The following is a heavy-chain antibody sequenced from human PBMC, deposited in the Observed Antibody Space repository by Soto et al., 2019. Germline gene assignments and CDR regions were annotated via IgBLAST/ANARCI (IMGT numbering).Heavy chain of an antibody. J-gene: IGHJ4*02. CDR2: INWNSDTV. Sequence: EVQLVESGGGLVQPGGSLRLSCVASGFNFDDYAMHWVRQPPGKGLEWVSGINWNSDTVGYADSVNGRFTVSRDNAKGSLLLQMSSLGPEDTAVYFCAMSNSNDLYYHFESWGQGTPVTVSS. CDR3: AMSNSNDLYYHFES. V-gene: IGHV3-9*01. CDR1: GFNFDDYA. D-gene: IGHD3-22*01.